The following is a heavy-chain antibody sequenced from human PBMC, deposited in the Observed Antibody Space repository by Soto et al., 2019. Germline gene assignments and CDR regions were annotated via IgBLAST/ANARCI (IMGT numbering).Heavy chain of an antibody. D-gene: IGHD3-10*01. CDR3: AKDVIRGLYYFDS. V-gene: IGHV1-69*08. Sequence: QVQLVQSGAEVKKPGSSVKVSCKASGDTFSFNTISWVRQAPGQGLEWMGRIIPTLGVANYAQRFQGRATITADKSTSTAYMEPSSLGSEDTAVYYCAKDVIRGLYYFDSWGQGTLVTVSS. CDR2: IIPTLGVA. J-gene: IGHJ4*02. CDR1: GDTFSFNT.